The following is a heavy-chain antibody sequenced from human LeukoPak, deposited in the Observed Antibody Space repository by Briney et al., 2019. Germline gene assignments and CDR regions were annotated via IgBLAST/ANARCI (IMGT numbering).Heavy chain of an antibody. CDR1: GFTFRSCS. CDR2: ISSTSSTI. Sequence: QPGGSLRLSCAASGFTFRSCSMHWVRQAPGKGLEWVSYISSTSSTIYYADSVKGRFTISRDNAKNSLYLQMNSLRDEDTAVYYCARAAPYYYDSSGYSAFDSWGQGTMVTVSA. V-gene: IGHV3-48*02. CDR3: ARAAPYYYDSSGYSAFDS. J-gene: IGHJ3*02. D-gene: IGHD3-22*01.